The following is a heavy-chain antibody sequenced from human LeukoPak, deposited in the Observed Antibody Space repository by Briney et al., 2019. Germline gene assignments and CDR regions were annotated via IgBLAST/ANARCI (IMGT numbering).Heavy chain of an antibody. CDR3: ARDPHTDTGY. V-gene: IGHV3-66*01. D-gene: IGHD5-18*01. CDR2: VFSGGST. CDR1: GFTVTNTY. Sequence: VSLRLSCAASGFTVTNTYMSWVRQAPGKVLEWVSIVFSGGSTYYAASVKGRFTISRDNSKNTLYLRMNSLRAEDTAVYYCARDPHTDTGYWGQGTLVTVSS. J-gene: IGHJ4*02.